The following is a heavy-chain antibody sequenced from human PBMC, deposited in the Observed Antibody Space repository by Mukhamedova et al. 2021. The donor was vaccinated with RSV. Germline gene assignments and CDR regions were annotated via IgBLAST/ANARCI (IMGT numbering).Heavy chain of an antibody. D-gene: IGHD3-3*01. CDR2: ISDNSITT. Sequence: AMSWVRQAPGKGLEWVAGISDNSITTHFVDSVKGRFTISRDNSKNTLYLQMNSLNVEDTAVYYCAKDFWRGLKHQIDYWGQGTLV. CDR1: A. J-gene: IGHJ4*02. CDR3: AKDFWRGLKHQIDY. V-gene: IGHV3-23*01.